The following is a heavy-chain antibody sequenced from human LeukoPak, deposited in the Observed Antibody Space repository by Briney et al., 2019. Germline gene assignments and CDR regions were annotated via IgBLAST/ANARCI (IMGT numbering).Heavy chain of an antibody. CDR1: GFTFSSYG. J-gene: IGHJ3*02. Sequence: GGSLRLSCAASGFTFSSYGVHWVRQAPGKGLEWVAVISYDGSNKYYADSVKGRFTISRDNSKNTLYLQMNSLRAEDTAVYYCAKPSFYDSSGGAFDIWGQGTMVTVSS. D-gene: IGHD3-22*01. CDR2: ISYDGSNK. V-gene: IGHV3-30*18. CDR3: AKPSFYDSSGGAFDI.